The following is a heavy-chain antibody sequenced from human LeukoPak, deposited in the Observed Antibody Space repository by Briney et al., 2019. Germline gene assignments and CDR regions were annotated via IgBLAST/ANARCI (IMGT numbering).Heavy chain of an antibody. CDR1: GYTFTGYY. J-gene: IGHJ6*03. CDR3: ARDFYEGTEAEGWFGELSVNYYFMDV. CDR2: INPSTGGT. V-gene: IGHV1-2*02. Sequence: ASVKDSCKASGYTFTGYYMHWVREAPGQGLEWMGWINPSTGGTKYAQKFQGRVTMTRDTSSRTAYMEVARLRPDDTAVYYCARDFYEGTEAEGWFGELSVNYYFMDVWGRGTTVTISS. D-gene: IGHD3-10*01.